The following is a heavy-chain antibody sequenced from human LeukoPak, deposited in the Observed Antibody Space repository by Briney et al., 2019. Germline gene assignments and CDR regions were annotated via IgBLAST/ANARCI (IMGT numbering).Heavy chain of an antibody. V-gene: IGHV4-34*01. CDR3: SGLWRSEPEGHYYCFDC. J-gene: IGHJ4*02. CDR2: INYSGST. CDR1: GGSFSGYY. D-gene: IGHD2-21*01. Sequence: PSETLSLTCAVYGGSFSGYYWSWIRQPPGKGLEWIGEINYSGSTNYNPSLKSRGTISVDTSKNQFSLKLSYVTAADHAVYYFSGLWRSEPEGHYYCFDCWGQGTLVTVSS.